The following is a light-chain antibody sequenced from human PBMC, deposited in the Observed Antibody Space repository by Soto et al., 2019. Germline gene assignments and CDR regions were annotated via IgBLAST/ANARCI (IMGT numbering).Light chain of an antibody. CDR1: QSVSSSY. V-gene: IGKV3-20*01. Sequence: EIVLTQSPGTLSLSPGERATLSCRASQSVSSSYLAWYQQRPGQAPSLLIYGASSRATGIPDRFSGTGSGTDFTLTINRLEPEDFAVYYCQQYGSSASWTFGQGTKVDIK. J-gene: IGKJ1*01. CDR2: GAS. CDR3: QQYGSSASWT.